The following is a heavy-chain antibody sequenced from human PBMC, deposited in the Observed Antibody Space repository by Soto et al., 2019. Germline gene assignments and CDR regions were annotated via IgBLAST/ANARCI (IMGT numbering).Heavy chain of an antibody. CDR3: AREKVGTTFFDN. V-gene: IGHV4-38-2*02. CDR2: IYPSVSS. CDR1: GFAISRGYY. Sequence: ETLSLTCSVSGFAISRGYYWSWVRQPPGKGLEWIGSIYPSVSSYHNPSLATRLGLSIDMSKNQFTLNLTSVTAADTALYFCAREKVGTTFFDNWGQGIQVTVSS. D-gene: IGHD1-1*01. J-gene: IGHJ4*02.